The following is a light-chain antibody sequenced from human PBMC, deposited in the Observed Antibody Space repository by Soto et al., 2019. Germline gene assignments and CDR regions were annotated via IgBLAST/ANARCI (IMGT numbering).Light chain of an antibody. CDR1: QNLSRYF. J-gene: IGKJ5*01. CDR3: QQYGSSPIT. V-gene: IGKV3-20*01. CDR2: GAS. Sequence: EVVLTQSPGTLSFSPGDRSSLSCRSSQNLSRYFLAWYQHKPGQAPRLLIYGASSRATGIPDRFSGSGSGTDFTLTISRLEPEDFAVYYCQQYGSSPITFGQGTRLEIK.